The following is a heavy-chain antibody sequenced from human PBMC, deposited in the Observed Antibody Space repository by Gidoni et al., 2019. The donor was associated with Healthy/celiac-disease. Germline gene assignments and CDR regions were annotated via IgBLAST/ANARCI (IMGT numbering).Heavy chain of an antibody. CDR2: ISYEGSNK. V-gene: IGHV3-30*18. D-gene: IGHD4-17*01. CDR3: AKDFYGDYVPWFDP. CDR1: GFTFSSYG. J-gene: IGHJ5*02. Sequence: QVQLVESGGGVVQPGRSLRLSCAASGFTFSSYGMHWVRQAPGKGLEWVAVISYEGSNKYYADSVKGRFTISRDNSKNTLYLQMNSLRAEDTAVYYCAKDFYGDYVPWFDPWGQGTLVTVSS.